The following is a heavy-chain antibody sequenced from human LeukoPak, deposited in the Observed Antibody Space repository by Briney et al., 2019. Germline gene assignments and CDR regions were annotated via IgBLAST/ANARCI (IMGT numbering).Heavy chain of an antibody. V-gene: IGHV4-31*03. CDR1: GGSISSGGYY. CDR3: ATQRRKDSSGYSRID. Sequence: PSQTLSLTCTVSGGSISSGGYYWSWIRQPPGKGLEWIGNIYYSGSTYYNPSLKSRVTISVDTSKNQFSLKLSSVTAADTAMYYWATQRRKDSSGYSRIDWGQGTLVTVSS. J-gene: IGHJ1*01. D-gene: IGHD3-22*01. CDR2: IYYSGST.